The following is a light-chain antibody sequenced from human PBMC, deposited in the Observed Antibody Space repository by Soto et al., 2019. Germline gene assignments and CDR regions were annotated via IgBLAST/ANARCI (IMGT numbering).Light chain of an antibody. Sequence: QPVLTQSPSASASLGASVKLTCTLSSGHSSYAIAWQQQQPEKGPRYLMKLNSDGSHSKGDGIPDRFSGSSSGAERYLTISSLQSEDEADYYCQTWDTDIALFGGGTKLTVL. CDR2: LNSDGSH. CDR1: SGHSSYA. V-gene: IGLV4-69*01. CDR3: QTWDTDIAL. J-gene: IGLJ2*01.